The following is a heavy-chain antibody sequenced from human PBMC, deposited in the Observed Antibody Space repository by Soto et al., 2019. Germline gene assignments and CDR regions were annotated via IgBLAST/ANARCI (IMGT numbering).Heavy chain of an antibody. D-gene: IGHD3-16*01. J-gene: IGHJ4*02. CDR1: GYTFSTYG. V-gene: IGHV1-18*04. Sequence: QVQLVQSGAEVKKPGASMRVSCKASGYTFSTYGTTWIRQAPGQGLEWMAWISGFNGDTKYAQRFQGRVTVTTDKSTTTAYMEVRRLRSDDTAVYYCARAQYEIFRGSFDCWGQGTRVTVSS. CDR3: ARAQYEIFRGSFDC. CDR2: ISGFNGDT.